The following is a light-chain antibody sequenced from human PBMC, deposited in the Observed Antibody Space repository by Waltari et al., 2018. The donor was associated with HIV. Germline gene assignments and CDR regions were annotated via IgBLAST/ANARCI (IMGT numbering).Light chain of an antibody. V-gene: IGKV3-11*01. CDR1: PSVRHY. CDR2: DAS. CDR3: QQRNDWYT. Sequence: EIVLTQYPATLSLSPGERATLSCRASPSVRHYLAWYQQKPGQAPRLLIDDASSRATGIPARFSGSGSGTDFTLTISSLEPEDFAVYYCQQRNDWYTFGQGTKLEIK. J-gene: IGKJ2*01.